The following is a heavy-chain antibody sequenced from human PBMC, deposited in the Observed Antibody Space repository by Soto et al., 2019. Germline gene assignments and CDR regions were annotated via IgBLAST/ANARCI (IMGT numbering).Heavy chain of an antibody. CDR2: ISGGGDKT. CDR1: GFTFINYA. CDR3: ARKVLGSTSRPDWWYFDL. Sequence: EVQLLESGGGLVQPGGSLRLSCVGSGFTFINYAMNWVRQTPGKGLEWVSTISGGGDKTFDADTVKGRFTISRDNSKNAVNLQMNSLRADDRAVYYCARKVLGSTSRPDWWYFDLWGRGTLVTVSS. V-gene: IGHV3-23*01. D-gene: IGHD2-2*01. J-gene: IGHJ2*01.